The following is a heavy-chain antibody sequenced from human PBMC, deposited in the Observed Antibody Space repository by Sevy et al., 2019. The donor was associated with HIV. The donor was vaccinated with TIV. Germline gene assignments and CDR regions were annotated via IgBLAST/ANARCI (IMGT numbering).Heavy chain of an antibody. D-gene: IGHD3-10*01. CDR2: IRSKANSYAT. Sequence: GGALRLSCAASGFTFSGSAMHWVRQASGKGLEWVGRIRSKANSYATAYAASVKDKVTLSRDDSKNTAYLQMNSLKTEDTAGYYCTRLVNYYGSGSYYNGYYYGMDVWGQGTTVTVSS. CDR3: TRLVNYYGSGSYYNGYYYGMDV. CDR1: GFTFSGSA. V-gene: IGHV3-73*01. J-gene: IGHJ6*02.